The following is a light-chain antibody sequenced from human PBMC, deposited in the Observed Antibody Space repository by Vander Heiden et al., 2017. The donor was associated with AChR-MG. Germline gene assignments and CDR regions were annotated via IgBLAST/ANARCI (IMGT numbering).Light chain of an antibody. V-gene: IGLV2-14*03. CDR2: DVN. J-gene: IGLJ2*01. CDR3: SSSTTRRTVI. Sequence: QSALTPPASVSGSPGQSITISRTGTSSDIGYYDYVSWYQHHPDKAPKSSKYDVNKRPAGVSSRFSGSKSDNTESLTISGLQADDEAEDRCSSSTTRRTVIFGGGTKLTVL. CDR1: SSDIGYYDY.